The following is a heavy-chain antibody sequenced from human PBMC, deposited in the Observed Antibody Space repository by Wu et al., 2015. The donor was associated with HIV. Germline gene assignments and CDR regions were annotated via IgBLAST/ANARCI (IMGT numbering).Heavy chain of an antibody. V-gene: IGHV1-2*02. D-gene: IGHD3-22*01. CDR1: GYTFIDYY. Sequence: QVQLLQSGAEVKKPGASVMVSCKASGYTFIDYYMHWVRQAPGQGLEWMGWINPNSGGTNYAQKFQGRVTMTRDTSISTAYMELSRLRSEDTAVYYCASQGTNYYDSSGSWYWGQGTLVTVSS. J-gene: IGHJ4*02. CDR2: INPNSGGT. CDR3: ASQGTNYYDSSGSWY.